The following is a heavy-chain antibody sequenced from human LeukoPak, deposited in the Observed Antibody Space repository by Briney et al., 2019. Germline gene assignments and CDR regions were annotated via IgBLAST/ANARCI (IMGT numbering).Heavy chain of an antibody. J-gene: IGHJ4*02. CDR2: IRSKANSYAT. CDR3: TRTSMVRSYSDY. D-gene: IGHD5-18*01. V-gene: IGHV3-73*01. Sequence: QAGGSLRLSCAASGFTFSGSAMHWVRQASGRGLEWVARIRSKANSYATAYAASVKGRFTISRDDSKNTAYLQMNSLKTEDTAVYYCTRTSMVRSYSDYWGQGTLVTVSS. CDR1: GFTFSGSA.